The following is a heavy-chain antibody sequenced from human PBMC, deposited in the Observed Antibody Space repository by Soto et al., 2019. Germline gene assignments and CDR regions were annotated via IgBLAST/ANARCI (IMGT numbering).Heavy chain of an antibody. CDR3: VRESMSYDYSNLRY. V-gene: IGHV1-18*04. CDR2: IDVNT. CDR1: GYTFTSYG. D-gene: IGHD4-4*01. J-gene: IGHJ4*02. Sequence: QVQLVQSGAEVKQPGASVKVSCKGSGYTFTSYGISWVRQAPGQGLEWMGWIDVNTNYAQKFQGRVTMTTDTSTSTAYLELRSLRSDDTAVYYCVRESMSYDYSNLRYWGQGTQVTVSS.